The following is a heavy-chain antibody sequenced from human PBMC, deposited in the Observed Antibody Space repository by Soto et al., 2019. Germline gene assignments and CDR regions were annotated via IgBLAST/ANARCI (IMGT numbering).Heavy chain of an antibody. CDR1: GYTFSNYG. Sequence: ASVKVSCKTSGYTFSNYGITWVRQAPGQPLEWLGWISLYSDGTSYAQKFRGRVSMTTDTSTTTAYMELRSLRSDDTAVYYCARVVPGAEAWFGPWGQGTQVTVSS. V-gene: IGHV1-18*01. CDR3: ARVVPGAEAWFGP. CDR2: ISLYSDGT. J-gene: IGHJ5*02.